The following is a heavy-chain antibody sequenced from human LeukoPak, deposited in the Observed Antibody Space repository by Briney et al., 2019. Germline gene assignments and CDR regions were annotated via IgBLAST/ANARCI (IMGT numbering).Heavy chain of an antibody. CDR2: INWNGGST. CDR3: ARDRQLEGSYDAFDI. CDR1: GFTFDDYG. D-gene: IGHD1-1*01. V-gene: IGHV3-20*04. Sequence: GGSLRLSCAASGFTFDDYGMSWVRQAPGKGLEWVSGINWNGGSTGYADSVKGRFTISRDNAKNSLYLQMNSLRAEDTALYYCARDRQLEGSYDAFDIWGQGTMVTVSS. J-gene: IGHJ3*02.